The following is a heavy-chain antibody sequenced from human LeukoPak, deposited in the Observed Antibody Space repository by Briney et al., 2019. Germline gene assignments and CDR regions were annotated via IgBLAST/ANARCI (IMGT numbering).Heavy chain of an antibody. CDR2: INHSGST. D-gene: IGHD2-15*01. CDR1: GGSFSGYY. J-gene: IGHJ4*02. Sequence: PSETLSLTCAVYGGSFSGYYWSWIRQPPEKGLEWIGEINHSGSTNYNPSLKSRVTISVDTSKNQFSLKLSSVTAADTAVYYCARGSRSTPRAGYWGQGTLVTVSS. CDR3: ARGSRSTPRAGY. V-gene: IGHV4-34*01.